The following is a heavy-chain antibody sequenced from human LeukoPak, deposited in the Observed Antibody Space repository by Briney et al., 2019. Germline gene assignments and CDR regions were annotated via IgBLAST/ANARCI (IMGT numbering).Heavy chain of an antibody. CDR3: IRDFRSADL. J-gene: IGHJ5*02. CDR2: IYVDGRTT. V-gene: IGHV3-74*01. Sequence: GGSLRLSCVASGFTFSNYWMHWVRQPPGKGLVWVSRIYVDGRTTNYADSVKGRFTTSRDNAKNTVYLEMNSLSVEDTATYYCIRDFRSADLWGQGTLVTVSS. CDR1: GFTFSNYW.